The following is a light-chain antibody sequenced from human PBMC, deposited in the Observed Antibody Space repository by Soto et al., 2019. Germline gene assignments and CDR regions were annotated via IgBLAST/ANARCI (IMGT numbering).Light chain of an antibody. CDR1: QSVSSY. J-gene: IGKJ5*01. V-gene: IGKV3-11*01. CDR3: QHRMNWPLT. CDR2: DAY. Sequence: EIVLTQSPATLSLSPGERATLSCRASQSVSSYLAWYQQKPGQAPRLLIYDAYNRATGIPPRFSGSGSGTDFTLTISSLEPEDFAVYYCQHRMNWPLTFGQGTRLEIK.